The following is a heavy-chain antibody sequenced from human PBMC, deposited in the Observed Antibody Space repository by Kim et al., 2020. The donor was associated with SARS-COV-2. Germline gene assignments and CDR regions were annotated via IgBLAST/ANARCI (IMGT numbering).Heavy chain of an antibody. CDR3: AKVKVRIAAAGTGYFDY. J-gene: IGHJ4*02. D-gene: IGHD6-13*01. V-gene: IGHV3-30*02. Sequence: VKGRFTISRDKSKNTLYLQMNSLRAEDTAVYYCAKVKVRIAAAGTGYFDYWGQGTLVTVSS.